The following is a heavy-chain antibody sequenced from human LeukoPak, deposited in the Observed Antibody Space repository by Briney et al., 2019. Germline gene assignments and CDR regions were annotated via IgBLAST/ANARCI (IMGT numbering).Heavy chain of an antibody. V-gene: IGHV1-24*01. D-gene: IGHD4-11*01. CDR2: FDPEDGET. J-gene: IGHJ4*02. Sequence: ASVNVSCKVSGYTLTELSMHWVRQAPGKGLEWMGGFDPEDGETIYAQKFQGRVTMTRNTSISPAYMELSSLRSEDTAVYYCARFSYSSPLDYWGQGTLVTVSS. CDR1: GYTLTELS. CDR3: ARFSYSSPLDY.